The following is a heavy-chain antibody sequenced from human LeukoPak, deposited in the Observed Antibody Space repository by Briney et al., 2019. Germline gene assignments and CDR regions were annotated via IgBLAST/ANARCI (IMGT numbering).Heavy chain of an antibody. V-gene: IGHV3-21*01. CDR2: ISGGGSYI. D-gene: IGHD4-17*01. CDR3: ARGLGDYDAFDV. CDR1: GFTFSSFS. Sequence: GGSLRLSCSVSGFTFSSFSMNWVRQAPGKGLQWVSSISGGGSYIFYADSVEGRFSVSRDNAKNSVFLQMNSLRAEDTAVYYCARGLGDYDAFDVWGHGTRVTVAS. J-gene: IGHJ3*01.